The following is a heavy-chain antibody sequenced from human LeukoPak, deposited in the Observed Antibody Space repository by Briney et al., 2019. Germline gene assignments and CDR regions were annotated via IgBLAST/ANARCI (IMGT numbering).Heavy chain of an antibody. J-gene: IGHJ3*02. D-gene: IGHD5-18*01. CDR1: GGTFSSYA. Sequence: SVKVSCKASGGTFSSYAISWVRQAPGQGLEWMGRIIPIFGTANYAQKFQGRVTIHTDESTSTAYMELSSLRSEDTAVYYCARVGVDTAMVDAFDIWGQGTMVTVSS. CDR3: ARVGVDTAMVDAFDI. CDR2: IIPIFGTA. V-gene: IGHV1-69*05.